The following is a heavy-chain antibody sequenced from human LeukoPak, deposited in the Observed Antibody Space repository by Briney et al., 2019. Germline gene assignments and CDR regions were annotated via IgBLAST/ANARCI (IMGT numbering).Heavy chain of an antibody. J-gene: IGHJ4*02. CDR3: TFSRNGYAGIDY. Sequence: GGSLRLSCAASGFTFSGSAMHWVRQASGRGLEWVGRIRSKANSYATAYAASVKGRFTISRDDSKNTAYLQMNSLKTEDTAVYYCTFSRNGYAGIDYWGQGTLVTVSS. CDR2: IRSKANSYAT. V-gene: IGHV3-73*01. CDR1: GFTFSGSA. D-gene: IGHD2-2*01.